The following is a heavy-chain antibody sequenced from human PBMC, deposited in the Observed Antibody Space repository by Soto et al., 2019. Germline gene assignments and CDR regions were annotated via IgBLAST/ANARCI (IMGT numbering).Heavy chain of an antibody. J-gene: IGHJ6*02. V-gene: IGHV4-31*03. D-gene: IGHD6-13*01. CDR3: ARDDGIAAAGMDV. CDR1: GGSISSGGYY. CDR2: IYYSGST. Sequence: SETLSLTCTVSGGSISSGGYYWSWIRQHPGKGLEWIGYIYYSGSTYYNPSLKSRVTISVDTSKNQFSLKLSSVTAADTAVYYCARDDGIAAAGMDVWGQGTTVTVSS.